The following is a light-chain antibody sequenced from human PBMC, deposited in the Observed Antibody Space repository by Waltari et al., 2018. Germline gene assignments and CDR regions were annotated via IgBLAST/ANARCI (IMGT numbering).Light chain of an antibody. V-gene: IGKV3-11*01. CDR3: QQRSSWPRT. J-gene: IGKJ1*01. CDR2: SAS. CDR1: QSVSYS. Sequence: EIVLTQSQATLSLSPGERATLSCRASQSVSYSLAWYQQKPGQTPRLLIYSASNRATGIPARFSGSGSGSDFTLTISSLEPEDFAVYYCQQRSSWPRTFGQGTKVEIK.